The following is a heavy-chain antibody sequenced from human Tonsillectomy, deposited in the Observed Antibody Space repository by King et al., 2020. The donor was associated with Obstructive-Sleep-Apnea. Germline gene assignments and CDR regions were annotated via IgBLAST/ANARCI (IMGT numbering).Heavy chain of an antibody. Sequence: QLQESGPGLVKPSETLSLTCTVSGGSISSYYWSWIRQPPGKGLEGIGYIYYSGCTTYNPSLKSRVTISGDTSKNQFSLKLSPVTAADTAVYYCARGDFGVATRYYYGMDVWGQGTTVTVSS. J-gene: IGHJ6*02. CDR1: GGSISSYY. V-gene: IGHV4-59*01. CDR3: ARGDFGVATRYYYGMDV. D-gene: IGHD3-16*01. CDR2: IYYSGCT.